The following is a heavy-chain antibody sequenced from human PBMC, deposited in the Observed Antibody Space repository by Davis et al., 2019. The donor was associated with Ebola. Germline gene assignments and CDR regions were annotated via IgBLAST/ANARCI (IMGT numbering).Heavy chain of an antibody. D-gene: IGHD5-24*01. CDR3: ARGGRDGYDLRY. J-gene: IGHJ4*02. CDR1: GFTFSSYS. V-gene: IGHV3-48*04. Sequence: GESLKISCAASGFTFSSYSMNWVRQAPGKGLEWVSYISSSGSTIYYADSVKGRFTISRDNAKNSLYLQMNSLRAEDTAVYYCARGGRDGYDLRYWGQGTLVTVSS. CDR2: ISSSGSTI.